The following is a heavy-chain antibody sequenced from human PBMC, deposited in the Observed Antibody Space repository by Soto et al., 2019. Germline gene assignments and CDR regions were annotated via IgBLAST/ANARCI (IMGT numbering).Heavy chain of an antibody. D-gene: IGHD3-3*01. CDR2: ISAYNGNT. Sequence: GASVKVSCKASGYTFTSYGISWVRQAPGQGLEWMGWISAYNGNTNYAQKLQGRVTMTTDTSTSTAYMELRSLRSDDTAVYYCARTTYYDFWSGYPSGGMDVWGQGPTVTVSS. CDR3: ARTTYYDFWSGYPSGGMDV. V-gene: IGHV1-18*01. CDR1: GYTFTSYG. J-gene: IGHJ6*02.